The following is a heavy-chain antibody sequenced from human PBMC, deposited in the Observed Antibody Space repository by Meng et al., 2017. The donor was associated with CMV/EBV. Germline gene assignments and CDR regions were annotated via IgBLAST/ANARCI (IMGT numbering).Heavy chain of an antibody. CDR3: ARVGRTSCYDY. V-gene: IGHV4-30-4*08. J-gene: IGHJ4*02. D-gene: IGHD2-2*01. Sequence: QVQLQEAGPGRVTPPPTLSLTCTVSGGSISRGDYYWSWFRQPPGKGLEWIGYIYYSGSTYYNPSLKSRVTISVDTSKNQFSLKLSSVTAADTAVYYCARVGRTSCYDYWGQGTLVTVSS. CDR1: GGSISRGDYY. CDR2: IYYSGST.